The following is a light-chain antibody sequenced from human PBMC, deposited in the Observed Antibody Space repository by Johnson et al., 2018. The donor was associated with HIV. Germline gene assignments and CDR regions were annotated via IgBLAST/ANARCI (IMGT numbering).Light chain of an antibody. V-gene: IGLV1-51*02. CDR3: GTWDSSLSAYV. CDR2: ENN. Sequence: QSVLTQPPSVSAAPGQKVTISCSGSSSNIGNNYVSWYQQLPGTAPKLLIYENNKRPSGIPDRFSGSKSGTSATLGITGLQTGDEADYYCGTWDSSLSAYVFFTGTKVTVL. J-gene: IGLJ1*01. CDR1: SSNIGNNY.